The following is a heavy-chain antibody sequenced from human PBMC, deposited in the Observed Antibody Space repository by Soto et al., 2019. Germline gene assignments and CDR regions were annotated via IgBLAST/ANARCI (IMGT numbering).Heavy chain of an antibody. CDR1: GVSLSTNP. D-gene: IGHD2-15*01. V-gene: IGHV1-69*06. Sequence: QVQLVQSGPEVKKPGSSVKISCKASGVSLSTNPISWVRQAPGQGLEWMGGTGSGTGPGNDAQKFQGRLTVTADKSSSTVYMELTSLSSKTTAVYYCARRHSGGFFRFFDSWGQGTLVTVSS. CDR3: ARRHSGGFFRFFDS. J-gene: IGHJ4*02. CDR2: TGSGTGPG.